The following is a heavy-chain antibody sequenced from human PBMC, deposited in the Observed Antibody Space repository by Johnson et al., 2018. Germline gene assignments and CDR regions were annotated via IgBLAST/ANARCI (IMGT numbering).Heavy chain of an antibody. CDR3: ATPIAAGAEYFQH. D-gene: IGHD2-21*01. J-gene: IGHJ1*01. Sequence: QVQLVESGAEVKKPGSSVKVSCKASGGTFSSYGISWVRQAPGQGLEWMGGVIPIFGAANYGQKFQGRVTITADESTNTAYMELSSLRSEDTAVYYCATPIAAGAEYFQHWGEGTLVTVSS. V-gene: IGHV1-69*01. CDR2: VIPIFGAA. CDR1: GGTFSSYG.